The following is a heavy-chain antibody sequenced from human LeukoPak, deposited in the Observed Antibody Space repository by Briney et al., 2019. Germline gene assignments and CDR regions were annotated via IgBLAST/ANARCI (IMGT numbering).Heavy chain of an antibody. CDR2: ISGSGGST. CDR3: AKGGYSSGWRNYFDY. J-gene: IGHJ4*02. D-gene: IGHD6-19*01. Sequence: GSLRLSCAASGFTFSSYAMSCVRQAPGKGLEWVSAISGSGGSTYYADSVKGRFTISRDNSKDTLYLQMNSLRAEDTAVYYCAKGGYSSGWRNYFDYWGQGTLVTVSS. V-gene: IGHV3-23*01. CDR1: GFTFSSYA.